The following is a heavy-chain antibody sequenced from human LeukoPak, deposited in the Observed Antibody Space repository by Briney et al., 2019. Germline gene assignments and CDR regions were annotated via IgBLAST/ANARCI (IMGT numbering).Heavy chain of an antibody. J-gene: IGHJ4*02. D-gene: IGHD3-22*01. CDR2: IYTGGST. CDR3: ARAHYDSSGYYLGY. CDR1: GFTVSSNY. V-gene: IGHV3-66*01. Sequence: GGSLRLSCAASGFTVSSNYMSWVRQAPGKGLEWVSIIYTGGSTYYADSVKGRFTISRDNAKNSLYLQMNSLRAEDTAVYYCARAHYDSSGYYLGYWGQGTLVTVSS.